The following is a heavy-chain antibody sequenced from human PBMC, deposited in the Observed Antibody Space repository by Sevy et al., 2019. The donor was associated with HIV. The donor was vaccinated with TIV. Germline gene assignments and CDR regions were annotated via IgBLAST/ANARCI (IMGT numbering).Heavy chain of an antibody. CDR3: ARERVYCSGGSCKPGGWFDP. D-gene: IGHD2-15*01. CDR2: INPNSGGT. CDR1: GYTFTGYY. V-gene: IGHV1-2*02. Sequence: ASVKVSCKASGYTFTGYYMHWVRQAPGQGLEWMGWINPNSGGTNDAQKFQGRVTMTRDTSISTAYMELSRLRSDDPAVYYGARERVYCSGGSCKPGGWFDPWGQGTLVTVSS. J-gene: IGHJ5*02.